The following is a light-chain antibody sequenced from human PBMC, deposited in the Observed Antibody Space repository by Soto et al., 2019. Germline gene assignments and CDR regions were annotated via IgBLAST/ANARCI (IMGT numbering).Light chain of an antibody. Sequence: EIVLTQSPATLSLSPGERATLSCRASQSVSSNLAWYQQKPGQAPRLLIYDASTRATGIPVRFSGSGSGTDFTLTISSLEPEDFAVYYCQQSSDWPLTFGGGTKVEIK. CDR3: QQSSDWPLT. CDR2: DAS. CDR1: QSVSSN. J-gene: IGKJ4*01. V-gene: IGKV3-11*01.